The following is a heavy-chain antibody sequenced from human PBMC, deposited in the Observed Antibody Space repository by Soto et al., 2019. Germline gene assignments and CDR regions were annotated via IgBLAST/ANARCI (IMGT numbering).Heavy chain of an antibody. V-gene: IGHV1-3*01. Sequence: ASVKVSCKASGYTFNSHAMNWVRQAPGQRLEWMGWINAGNGNTKYSQKFQGRVTITRDTSASTAYMELSSLRSEDTAVYYCARDPGYSYGYNWGQGTLVTVSS. CDR2: INAGNGNT. D-gene: IGHD5-18*01. CDR1: GYTFNSHA. CDR3: ARDPGYSYGYN. J-gene: IGHJ4*02.